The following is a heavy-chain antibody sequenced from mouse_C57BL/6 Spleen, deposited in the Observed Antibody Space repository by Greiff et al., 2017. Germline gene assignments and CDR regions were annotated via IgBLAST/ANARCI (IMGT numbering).Heavy chain of an antibody. V-gene: IGHV1-26*01. CDR3: ARGGPGYFDV. Sequence: EVQLQQSGPELVKPGASVKISCKASGYTFTDYYMNWVKQSHGKSLEWIGDINPNNGGTSYNQKFKGKATLTVDKSSSTAYMELRSLTSEDSAVXYCARGGPGYFDVWGTGTTVTVSS. J-gene: IGHJ1*03. CDR2: INPNNGGT. CDR1: GYTFTDYY.